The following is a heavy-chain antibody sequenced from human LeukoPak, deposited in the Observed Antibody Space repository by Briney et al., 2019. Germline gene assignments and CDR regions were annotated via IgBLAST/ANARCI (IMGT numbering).Heavy chain of an antibody. D-gene: IGHD7-27*01. CDR1: GFAFSSYS. CDR3: ARDLNWGAGALDI. CDR2: INVSPAYI. Sequence: GESLRLSCAASGFAFSSYSMTWVRQAPGKGLEWVSSINVSPAYISYADSVKGRFTISRDNAKNSLYLQVNSLRADDTAVYFCARDLNWGAGALDIWGQGTMVTLSS. J-gene: IGHJ3*02. V-gene: IGHV3-21*01.